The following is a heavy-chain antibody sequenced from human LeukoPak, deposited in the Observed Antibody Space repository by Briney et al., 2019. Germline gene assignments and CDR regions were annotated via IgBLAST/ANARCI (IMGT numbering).Heavy chain of an antibody. J-gene: IGHJ4*02. CDR2: ISGSGGST. CDR1: GFTFSSYV. Sequence: PGGSLRLSCAASGFTFSSYVMSWVRQAPGKGLEWVSAISGSGGSTYYADSVKGRFTISRDNSKNTLYLQMNSLRAEDTAVYYCAKDLRPLQTGTTYYFDYWGQGTLVTVSS. D-gene: IGHD1-1*01. CDR3: AKDLRPLQTGTTYYFDY. V-gene: IGHV3-23*01.